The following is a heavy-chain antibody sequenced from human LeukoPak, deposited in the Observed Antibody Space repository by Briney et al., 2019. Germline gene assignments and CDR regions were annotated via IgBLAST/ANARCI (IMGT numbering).Heavy chain of an antibody. CDR2: IYSGGST. CDR3: ARDTTVTTLNWFDP. CDR1: GFTVSSNY. Sequence: GGSLRLSCAASGFTVSSNYMSWVRQAPGKGLEWVSVIYSGGSTYYADSVKGRFTISRDNSKNTLYLQMNSLRAEDTAVYYCARDTTVTTLNWFDPWGQGTLVTVSS. V-gene: IGHV3-66*01. J-gene: IGHJ5*02. D-gene: IGHD4-11*01.